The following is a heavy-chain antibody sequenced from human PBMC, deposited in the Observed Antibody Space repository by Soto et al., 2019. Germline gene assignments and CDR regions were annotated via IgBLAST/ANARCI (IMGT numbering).Heavy chain of an antibody. D-gene: IGHD6-19*01. CDR3: ARDLWSSGWTNDY. CDR2: IIPIFGTA. V-gene: IGHV1-69*13. CDR1: GGTFSSYA. J-gene: IGHJ4*02. Sequence: ASVKVSFKASGGTFSSYAISWVRQAPGQGLEWMGGIIPIFGTANYAQKFQGRVTITADESTSTAYMELSSLRSEDTAVYYCARDLWSSGWTNDYWGQGTLVTVS.